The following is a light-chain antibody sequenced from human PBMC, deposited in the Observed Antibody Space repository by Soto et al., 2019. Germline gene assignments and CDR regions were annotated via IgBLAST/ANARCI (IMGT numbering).Light chain of an antibody. Sequence: DIQMTQSPSTLSASIGDTVTITCRASQSIRAWLAWYQQKPGQAPKFLIYAASSLETGVPSRFSGSGSGKDFTLSISSLQADDFATYYCQQYDKYPWTFGQGTKVEVK. CDR2: AAS. CDR1: QSIRAW. J-gene: IGKJ1*01. CDR3: QQYDKYPWT. V-gene: IGKV1-5*03.